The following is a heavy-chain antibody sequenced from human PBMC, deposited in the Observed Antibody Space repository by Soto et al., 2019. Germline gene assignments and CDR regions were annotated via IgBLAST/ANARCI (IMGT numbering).Heavy chain of an antibody. D-gene: IGHD4-17*01. Sequence: GGSLRLSCAASGFTFSSYGMHWVRQAPGKGLEWVAVIWYDGSNKYYADSVKGRFTISRDNSKNTLYLQMNSLRAEDTAVYYCARDQLREGAMDVWGKGTTVTVSS. J-gene: IGHJ6*04. CDR1: GFTFSSYG. V-gene: IGHV3-33*01. CDR3: ARDQLREGAMDV. CDR2: IWYDGSNK.